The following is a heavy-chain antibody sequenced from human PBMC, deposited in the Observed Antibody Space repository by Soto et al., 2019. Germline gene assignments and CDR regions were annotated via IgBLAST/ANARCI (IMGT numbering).Heavy chain of an antibody. J-gene: IGHJ6*02. CDR3: VKDGSSGWPYYYGLDV. D-gene: IGHD6-19*01. V-gene: IGHV3-30*18. Sequence: QVQLVESGGGGVQTGRSLRLSCAASGFTFSSYGMHWVRQAPGKGLEWVAVISYDGRNKYYADSVKGRFTISRANSKNTLYLQMSSLRAEDTAVYYCVKDGSSGWPYYYGLDVWGQGTTVTVSS. CDR2: ISYDGRNK. CDR1: GFTFSSYG.